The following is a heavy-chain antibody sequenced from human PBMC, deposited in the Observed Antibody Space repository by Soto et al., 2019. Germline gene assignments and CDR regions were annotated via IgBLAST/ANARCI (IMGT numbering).Heavy chain of an antibody. CDR2: IIPLYGTV. D-gene: IGHD2-8*01. CDR1: GGTFNSYG. Sequence: SVKVSCKASGGTFNSYGISWVRQAPGQGLDWMGVIIPLYGTVNYAQKFQGRVSITADKSTSTAYMDLNSLTSDDTAIYFCARDVYSIEFWGQGTLVTVSS. V-gene: IGHV1-69*06. CDR3: ARDVYSIEF. J-gene: IGHJ4*02.